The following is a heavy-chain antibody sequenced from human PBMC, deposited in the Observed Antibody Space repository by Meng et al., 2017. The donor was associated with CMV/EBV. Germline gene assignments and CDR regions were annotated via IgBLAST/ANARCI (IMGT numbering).Heavy chain of an antibody. V-gene: IGHV1-18*01. CDR3: ARYPSFGGGGWCDL. D-gene: IGHD3-10*01. Sequence: VQCGAEVKELGASGKVPCKASGYTVTSYGISWVRQAPGQGLEWMGWISSYNGNTNYAQKPQGRVTMTTDTTTNTAYMVLRSLRSDDTAVYYWARYPSFGGGGWCDLWGRGTLVTVSS. CDR1: GYTVTSYG. J-gene: IGHJ2*01. CDR2: ISSYNGNT.